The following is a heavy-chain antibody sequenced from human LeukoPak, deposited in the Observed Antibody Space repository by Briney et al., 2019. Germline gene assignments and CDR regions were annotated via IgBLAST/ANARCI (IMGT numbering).Heavy chain of an antibody. CDR1: RFTFSSYS. CDR2: ISSSSSYI. J-gene: IGHJ6*03. CDR3: ASWGYSSGGDYYYYMDV. Sequence: GGSLRLSCAASRFTFSSYSMNWVRQAPGKGLEWVSSISSSSSYIYYADSVKGRFTISRDNAKNSLYLQMNSLRAEDTAVYYCASWGYSSGGDYYYYMDVWGKGTTVTVSS. V-gene: IGHV3-21*01. D-gene: IGHD6-19*01.